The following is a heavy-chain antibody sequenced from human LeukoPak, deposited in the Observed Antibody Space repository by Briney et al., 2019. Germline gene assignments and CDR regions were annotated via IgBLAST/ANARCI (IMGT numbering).Heavy chain of an antibody. D-gene: IGHD5-12*01. J-gene: IGHJ4*02. CDR1: GFTFSTYS. Sequence: GGSLRLSCVASGFTFSTYSMNWVRQAPGKGLEWVSCISSSSTYIHYADSVKGRFTISRDNAENSLYLQMNSLRDEDTAVYYCARAMRSGYDYWGQGTLVTVSS. V-gene: IGHV3-21*01. CDR2: ISSSSTYI. CDR3: ARAMRSGYDY.